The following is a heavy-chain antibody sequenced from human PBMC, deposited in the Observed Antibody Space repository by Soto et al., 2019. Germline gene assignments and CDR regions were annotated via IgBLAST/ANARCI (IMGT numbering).Heavy chain of an antibody. D-gene: IGHD6-19*01. Sequence: PGESLKISCKASGYSFSSYWIGWVRQMPGKGLEWMGIIYPGDSDTKYSPSVQGQVTISADRSISTAYLQWTSLKASDTAMYYCARSKRGAYSSGWYSLSGYYNYGIDVWGQGTKVTVSS. CDR3: ARSKRGAYSSGWYSLSGYYNYGIDV. CDR1: GYSFSSYW. V-gene: IGHV5-51*01. J-gene: IGHJ6*02. CDR2: IYPGDSDT.